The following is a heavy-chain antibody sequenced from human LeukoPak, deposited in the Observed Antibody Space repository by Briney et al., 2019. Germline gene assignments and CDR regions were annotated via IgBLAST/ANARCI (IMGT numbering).Heavy chain of an antibody. CDR3: AKGLEPGAFDV. CDR1: GFIFNYYA. V-gene: IGHV3-23*01. Sequence: GGSLRLPCAASGFIFNYYAMNWVRQAPGKGLEWASAISGGGHSTYYADSVKGRFTISRDNSRNTLYLQMNSLRAEDTAVYFCAKGLEPGAFDVWGQGTRVTVSS. D-gene: IGHD1-1*01. CDR2: ISGGGHST. J-gene: IGHJ3*01.